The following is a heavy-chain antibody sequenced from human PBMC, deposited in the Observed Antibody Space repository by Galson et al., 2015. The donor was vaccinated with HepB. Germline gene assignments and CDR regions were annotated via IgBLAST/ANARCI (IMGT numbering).Heavy chain of an antibody. CDR2: IRYDGSNK. CDR3: AKDPSDSSGYHPLAY. Sequence: SLRLSCAASGFTFSSYGMHWVRQAPGKGLEWVAFIRYDGSNKYYADSVKGRFTVSRDNSKNTLYLQMNSLRAEDTAVYYCAKDPSDSSGYHPLAYWGQGTLVTVSS. CDR1: GFTFSSYG. J-gene: IGHJ4*02. D-gene: IGHD3-22*01. V-gene: IGHV3-30*02.